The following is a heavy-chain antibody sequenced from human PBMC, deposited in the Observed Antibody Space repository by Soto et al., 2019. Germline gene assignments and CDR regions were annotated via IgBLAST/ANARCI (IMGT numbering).Heavy chain of an antibody. CDR3: ARHLESTVTAPFDS. V-gene: IGHV4-39*01. CDR2: IYYSGYS. D-gene: IGHD4-17*01. J-gene: IGHJ4*02. CDR1: GGSISSGDNY. Sequence: PSETLSLTCTVSGGSISSGDNYWGWVRQPPGKGLEWIGSIYYSGYSYQNPSLKSRVTISVDTSKNRFSLKLSSVTATDTAVYYCARHLESTVTAPFDSWGQGTLVTVSS.